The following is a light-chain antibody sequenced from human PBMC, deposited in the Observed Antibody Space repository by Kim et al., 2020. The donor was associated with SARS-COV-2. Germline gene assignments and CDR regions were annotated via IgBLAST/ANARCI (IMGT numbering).Light chain of an antibody. CDR3: QQYYSLPLT. J-gene: IGKJ4*01. CDR1: RSVLSTFNNKNQ. CDR2: WAS. V-gene: IGKV4-1*01. Sequence: RATLNCRSARSVLSTFNNKNQVAWYQQKPGQSPELLIYWASTRESGVPDRFSGSGSGTDFTLTINNLQAEDVAIYYCQQYYSLPLTFGGGTKLEI.